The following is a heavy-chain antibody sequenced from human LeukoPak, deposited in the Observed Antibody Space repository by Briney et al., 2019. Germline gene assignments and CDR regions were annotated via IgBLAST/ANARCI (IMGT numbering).Heavy chain of an antibody. D-gene: IGHD3-16*01. Sequence: SETLSLTCTVSGGSISSSSYYWGWIRQPPGKGLEWIGSIYYSGSTYHNPSLKSRVTISVDTSKNQFSLKLSSVTAADTAVYYCARNGITYDAFDIWGQGTMVTVSS. V-gene: IGHV4-39*07. CDR2: IYYSGST. CDR1: GGSISSSSYY. CDR3: ARNGITYDAFDI. J-gene: IGHJ3*02.